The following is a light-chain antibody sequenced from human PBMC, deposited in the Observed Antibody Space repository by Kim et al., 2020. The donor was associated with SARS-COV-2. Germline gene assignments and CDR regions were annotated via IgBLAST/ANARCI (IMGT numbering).Light chain of an antibody. V-gene: IGKV3-20*01. CDR2: GAS. J-gene: IGKJ1*01. CDR3: QQYGRSPRT. Sequence: EIVLTQSPGTLSLSPGARATLSCRASQSVSNDYLAWYQKKPGQAPRLLIYGASIRATGIPDRFSGGGSGTDFTLTISRLEPEDFAVYYCQQYGRSPRTFGQGTKVDIK. CDR1: QSVSNDY.